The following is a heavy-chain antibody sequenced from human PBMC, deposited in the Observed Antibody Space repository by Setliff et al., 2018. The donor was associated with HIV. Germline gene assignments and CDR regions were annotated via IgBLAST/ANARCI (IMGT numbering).Heavy chain of an antibody. Sequence: SETLSLTCTVSGGSISTSRYYWGWIRQPPGKGLEWIGSINYRGNTSYNPSLTSRAAIFVDTSKDQISLKLSSVTAADTAVYYCASLNGSESPYIYYYYMDVWGKGTTVTVSS. D-gene: IGHD3-10*01. J-gene: IGHJ6*03. CDR3: ASLNGSESPYIYYYYMDV. CDR1: GGSISTSRYY. V-gene: IGHV4-39*01. CDR2: INYRGNT.